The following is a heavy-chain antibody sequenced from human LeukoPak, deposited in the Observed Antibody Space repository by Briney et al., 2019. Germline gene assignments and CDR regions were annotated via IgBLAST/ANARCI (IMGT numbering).Heavy chain of an antibody. CDR2: IYYSGST. V-gene: IGHV4-59*01. J-gene: IGHJ6*03. CDR3: ARTTEGYCRGRSCYSYYYYMDV. D-gene: IGHD2-15*01. Sequence: SETLSLTCTVSGGSISSYYWSWIRQPPGKGLEWIGYIYYSGSTNYNPSLKSRVTISVDTSKNQFSLKLRSVTAADTAVYYCARTTEGYCRGRSCYSYYYYMDVWGKGTTVTVSS. CDR1: GGSISSYY.